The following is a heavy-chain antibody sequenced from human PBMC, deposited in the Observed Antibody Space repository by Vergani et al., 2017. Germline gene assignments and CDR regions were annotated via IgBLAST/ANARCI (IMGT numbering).Heavy chain of an antibody. Sequence: VQLVESGGGVVQPGGSLRLSCAASGFTFSSYGMHWVRQAPGKGLEWVSSISSSSSYIYYADSVKGRFTLSRDNAKNSLYLQMNSLRAEDTAVYYCAKDSQLWSQYWYFDLWGRGTLVTVSS. D-gene: IGHD5-18*01. CDR1: GFTFSSYG. CDR3: AKDSQLWSQYWYFDL. CDR2: ISSSSSYI. V-gene: IGHV3-21*01. J-gene: IGHJ2*01.